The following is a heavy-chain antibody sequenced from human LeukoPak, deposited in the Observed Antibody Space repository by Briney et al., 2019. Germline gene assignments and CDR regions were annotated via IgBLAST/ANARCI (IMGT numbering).Heavy chain of an antibody. D-gene: IGHD4-23*01. J-gene: IGHJ3*01. CDR2: IGVGGGIT. V-gene: IGHV1-58*01. CDR3: AAEIYGYNSECCTFDF. Sequence: SVEVSCKAPGFTFTNSAVQWVRQVRGQSLEWIGWIGVGGGITNYAQRFQDRVTITRDMSTSTAYMELSSLRSEDTAVYYCAAEIYGYNSECCTFDFWGQGTPVTVSS. CDR1: GFTFTNSA.